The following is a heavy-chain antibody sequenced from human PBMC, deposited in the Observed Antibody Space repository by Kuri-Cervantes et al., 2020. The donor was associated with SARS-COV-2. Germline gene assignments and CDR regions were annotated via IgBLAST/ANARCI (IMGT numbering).Heavy chain of an antibody. Sequence: GGSLRLSCAASGFTFSSYAMHWVRQAPGKGLEWVAVISYDGSNKYYADSVKGRFTISRDNSKNTLYLQMNSLRAEDTAVYYCAREGVVVASGAFDIWGQGTMVTVSS. D-gene: IGHD2-15*01. V-gene: IGHV3-30-3*01. CDR3: AREGVVVASGAFDI. CDR2: ISYDGSNK. J-gene: IGHJ3*02. CDR1: GFTFSSYA.